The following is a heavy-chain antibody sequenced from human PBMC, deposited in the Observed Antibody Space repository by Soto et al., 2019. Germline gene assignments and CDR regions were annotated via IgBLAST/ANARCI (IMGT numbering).Heavy chain of an antibody. Sequence: QVQLAESGGGVVQPGRSLRLSCAASGFTFSNYGMHWVRQAPGKGLEWVAVISYAGSNKYYEDSVKGRVSISRANSKNTLSLQMNSLRPEDKAVYYCASASRSSSTEPTLDYWGQGTLVTVSP. V-gene: IGHV3-30*03. CDR2: ISYAGSNK. CDR1: GFTFSNYG. CDR3: ASASRSSSTEPTLDY. J-gene: IGHJ4*02. D-gene: IGHD6-13*01.